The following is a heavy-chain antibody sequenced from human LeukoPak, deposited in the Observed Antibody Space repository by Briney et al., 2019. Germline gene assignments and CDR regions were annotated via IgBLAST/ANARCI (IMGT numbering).Heavy chain of an antibody. CDR1: GFTFSHYG. D-gene: IGHD4-11*01. Sequence: GGSLRLSCAAAGFTFSHYGMHWVRQAPGQGLEWVAVIWSDGTNTYYAASVKGRFTISRDGSDKTVYLQMNSLRPEDTGVYYCARDAQRGFDYSNSLRYWGQGTPVAVST. J-gene: IGHJ4*02. V-gene: IGHV3-33*01. CDR2: IWSDGTNT. CDR3: ARDAQRGFDYSNSLRY.